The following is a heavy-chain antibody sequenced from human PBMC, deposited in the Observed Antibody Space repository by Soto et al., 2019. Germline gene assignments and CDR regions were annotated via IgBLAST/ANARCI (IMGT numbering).Heavy chain of an antibody. CDR2: IKGDGSET. CDR1: GFTFSSDW. V-gene: IGHV3-74*01. CDR3: IRGNRGYGHFDY. J-gene: IGHJ4*02. D-gene: IGHD5-12*01. Sequence: GGSLRRSCAASGFTFSSDWMHWVRQAPGKGLVWVSRIKGDGSETNYADSVKGRFTISGDNAKNTLYLQLNSLRAEDTAVYYCIRGNRGYGHFDYWGQGSRVTVSS.